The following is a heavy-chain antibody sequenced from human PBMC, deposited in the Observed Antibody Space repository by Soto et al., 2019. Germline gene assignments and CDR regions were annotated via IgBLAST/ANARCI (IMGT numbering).Heavy chain of an antibody. J-gene: IGHJ4*02. Sequence: QVQLVESGGGVVQPGRSLRLSCAASGFTFGSYGMHWVRQAPGKGLEWVAIIWYDGSNKYYADSVKGRFTISRDNSKNTLYLQMNSLRAEDTAVYYCARSRAEVYFAYWGQGTLVTVSS. CDR1: GFTFGSYG. CDR3: ARSRAEVYFAY. CDR2: IWYDGSNK. V-gene: IGHV3-33*01.